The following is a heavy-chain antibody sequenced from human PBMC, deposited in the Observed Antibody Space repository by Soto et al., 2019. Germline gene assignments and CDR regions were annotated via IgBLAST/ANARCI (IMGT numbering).Heavy chain of an antibody. CDR3: ARDRGIAARGIYYYYGMDV. CDR1: GFTFSSYG. Sequence: GGSLRLSCAASGFTFSSYGMHWFRQAPGKGLEWVAVIWYDGSNKYYADSVKGRFTISRDNSKNTLYLQMNSLRAEDTAVYYCARDRGIAARGIYYYYGMDVWGQGTTVTVSS. CDR2: IWYDGSNK. V-gene: IGHV3-33*01. J-gene: IGHJ6*02. D-gene: IGHD6-13*01.